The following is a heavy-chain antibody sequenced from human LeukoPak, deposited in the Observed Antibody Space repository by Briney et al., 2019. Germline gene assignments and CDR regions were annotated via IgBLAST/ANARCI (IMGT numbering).Heavy chain of an antibody. D-gene: IGHD5-18*01. J-gene: IGHJ4*02. CDR1: GYTFTSYY. V-gene: IGHV1-46*01. CDR3: AKDLGWIQFGY. CDR2: INPSGGST. Sequence: GASVKVSCKASGYTFTSYYMHWVRQAPGQGLEWMGIINPSGGSTSYAQKFQGRVTMTRDMSTSTVYMELSSLRAEDTAVYYCAKDLGWIQFGYWGQGTLVTVSS.